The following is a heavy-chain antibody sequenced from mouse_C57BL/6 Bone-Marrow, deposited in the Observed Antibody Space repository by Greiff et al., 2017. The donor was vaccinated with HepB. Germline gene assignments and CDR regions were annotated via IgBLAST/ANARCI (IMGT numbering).Heavy chain of an antibody. CDR2: IYPGDGDT. J-gene: IGHJ1*03. D-gene: IGHD1-1*01. V-gene: IGHV1-80*01. CDR3: ARGPYYYGSSYWYFDV. Sequence: HLVESGAELVKPGASVKISCKASGYAFSSYWMNWVKQRPGKGLEWIGQIYPGDGDTNYNGKFKGKATLTADKSSSTAYMQLSSLTSEDSAVYFCARGPYYYGSSYWYFDVWGTGTTVTVSS. CDR1: GYAFSSYW.